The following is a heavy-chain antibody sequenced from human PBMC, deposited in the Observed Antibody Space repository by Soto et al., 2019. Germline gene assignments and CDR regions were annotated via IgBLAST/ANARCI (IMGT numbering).Heavy chain of an antibody. D-gene: IGHD5-18*01. CDR1: GGSISSSSYY. V-gene: IGHV4-39*01. Sequence: SETLSLTCTVSGGSISSSSYYWGWIRQPPGKGLEWIGSIYYSGSTYYNPSLKSRVTISVDTSKNQFSLKLSSVTAADTAVYYCARNVDTAMEDYYYYGMDFWGQGTTVTISS. CDR2: IYYSGST. J-gene: IGHJ6*02. CDR3: ARNVDTAMEDYYYYGMDF.